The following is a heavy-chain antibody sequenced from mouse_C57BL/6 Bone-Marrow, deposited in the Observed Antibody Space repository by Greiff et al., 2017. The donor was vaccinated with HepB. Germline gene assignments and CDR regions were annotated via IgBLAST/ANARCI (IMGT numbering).Heavy chain of an antibody. CDR1: GFTFSDYG. D-gene: IGHD4-1*01. J-gene: IGHJ3*01. V-gene: IGHV5-17*01. Sequence: EVKVVESGGGLVKPGGSLKLSCAASGFTFSDYGMHWVRQAPEKGLEWVAYISSGSSTIYYADTVKGRFTISRDNAKNTLFLQMTSLRSEDTAMYYCASNLPLTGTWFAYWGQGTLVTVSA. CDR3: ASNLPLTGTWFAY. CDR2: ISSGSSTI.